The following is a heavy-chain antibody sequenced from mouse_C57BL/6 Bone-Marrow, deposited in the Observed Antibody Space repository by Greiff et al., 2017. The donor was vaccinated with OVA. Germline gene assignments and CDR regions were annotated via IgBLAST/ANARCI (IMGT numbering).Heavy chain of an antibody. V-gene: IGHV1-18*01. J-gene: IGHJ1*03. D-gene: IGHD1-1*01. CDR1: GYTFTDYN. CDR2: INPNNGGT. CDR3: ARGGYYGSRHWYFDV. Sequence: EVQLQQSGPELVKPGASVKIPCKASGYTFTDYNMDWVKQSPGKSLEWIGDINPNNGGTIYNQKFKGKATLTVDKSSSTAYMERRSLTSEDTAVYYCARGGYYGSRHWYFDVWGTGTTVTVSS.